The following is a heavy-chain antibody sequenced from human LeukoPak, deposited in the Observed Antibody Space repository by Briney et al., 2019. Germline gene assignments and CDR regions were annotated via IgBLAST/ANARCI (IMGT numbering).Heavy chain of an antibody. CDR1: GFTFSSYW. D-gene: IGHD6-19*01. CDR3: ARTWQWLVPGTSYYFDY. CDR2: IKQDGSEK. Sequence: GGSLRLSCAASGFTFSSYWMSWVRQAPGKGLEWVANIKQDGSEKYYVDSVKGRFTTSRDNAKNSLYLQMNSLRAEDTAVYYCARTWQWLVPGTSYYFDYWGQGTLVTVSS. V-gene: IGHV3-7*01. J-gene: IGHJ4*02.